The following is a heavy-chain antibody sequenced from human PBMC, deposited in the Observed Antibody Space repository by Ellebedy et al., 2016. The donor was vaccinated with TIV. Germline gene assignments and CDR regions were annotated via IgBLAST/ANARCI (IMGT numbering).Heavy chain of an antibody. CDR2: ISGSGGST. V-gene: IGHV3-23*01. CDR3: AKAGVGATRYFQH. J-gene: IGHJ1*01. D-gene: IGHD1-26*01. Sequence: PGGSLRLSCAASGFTFSDHYMDWVRQAPGKGMEWVSAISGSGGSTYYADSVKGRFTISRDNSKNTLYLQMNSLRAEDTAVYYCAKAGVGATRYFQHWGQGTLVTVSS. CDR1: GFTFSDHY.